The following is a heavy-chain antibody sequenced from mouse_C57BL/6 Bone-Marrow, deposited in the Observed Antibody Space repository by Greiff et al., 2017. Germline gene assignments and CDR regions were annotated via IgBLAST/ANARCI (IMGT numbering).Heavy chain of an antibody. CDR1: GYTFTSYW. D-gene: IGHD2-4*01. CDR2: IDPSDSYT. Sequence: QVQLKQPGAELVMPGASVKLSCKASGYTFTSYWMHWVKQRPGQGLEWIGEIDPSDSYTNYNQKFKGKSTLTVDKSSSTAYMQLSSLTSEDSAVYYCARSYDYFAYWGQGTLVTVSA. J-gene: IGHJ3*01. V-gene: IGHV1-69*01. CDR3: ARSYDYFAY.